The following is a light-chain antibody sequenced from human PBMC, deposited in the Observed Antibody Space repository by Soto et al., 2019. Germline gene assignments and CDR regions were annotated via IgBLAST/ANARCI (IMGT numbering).Light chain of an antibody. Sequence: QSALTQPASVSGSPGQSITISCTGTSSDVGAYNYVSWYQQQSGKAPKLMIHEVSNRPSGVSNRFSGSKSGNTASLTISGLQAEEEADYYCSSYTTSRAYVFGIGTKLTVL. J-gene: IGLJ1*01. CDR1: SSDVGAYNY. CDR2: EVS. CDR3: SSYTTSRAYV. V-gene: IGLV2-14*01.